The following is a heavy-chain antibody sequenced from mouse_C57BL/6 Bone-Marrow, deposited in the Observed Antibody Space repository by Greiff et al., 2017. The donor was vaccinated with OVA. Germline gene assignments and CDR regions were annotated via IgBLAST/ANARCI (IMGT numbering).Heavy chain of an antibody. CDR1: GYAFTNYL. CDR2: INPGSGGT. D-gene: IGHD1-1*01. CDR3: ARSGYYYGST. Sequence: QVQLQQSGAELVRPGTSVKVSCKASGYAFTNYLIEWVKQRPGQGLEWIGVINPGSGGTNYNEKFKGKATLTADKSSSTAYMQLSSLTSEDSAVYFCARSGYYYGSTWGQGTTLTVSS. J-gene: IGHJ2*01. V-gene: IGHV1-54*01.